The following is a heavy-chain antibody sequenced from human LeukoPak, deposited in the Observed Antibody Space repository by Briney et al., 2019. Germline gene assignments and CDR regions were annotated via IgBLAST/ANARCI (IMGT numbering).Heavy chain of an antibody. CDR2: FDPEDGET. D-gene: IGHD2-15*01. CDR1: GYTLTELS. V-gene: IGHV1-24*01. CDR3: ATDGYCSGGSCYRSYYCGMDV. Sequence: ASVKVSCKVSGYTLTELSMHWVRQAPGKGLEWMGGFDPEDGETIYSQKFQGRVTMTEDTSTDTAYMELSSLRSEDTAVYYCATDGYCSGGSCYRSYYCGMDVWGKGTTVTSPQ. J-gene: IGHJ6*04.